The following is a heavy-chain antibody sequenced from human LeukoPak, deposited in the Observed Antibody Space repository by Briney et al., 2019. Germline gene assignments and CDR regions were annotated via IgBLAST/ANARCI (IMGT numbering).Heavy chain of an antibody. V-gene: IGHV3-11*01. CDR2: ISSSGSTI. CDR1: GFTFSDYY. J-gene: IGHJ5*02. D-gene: IGHD3-22*01. CDR3: AREGTTYYYDSSVLETWFDP. Sequence: GGSLRLSCAASGFTFSDYYISWIRQAPGKGLEWVSYISSSGSTIYYADSVKGRFTISRDNAKNSLYLQMNSLRAEDTAVYYCAREGTTYYYDSSVLETWFDPWGQGTLVTVSS.